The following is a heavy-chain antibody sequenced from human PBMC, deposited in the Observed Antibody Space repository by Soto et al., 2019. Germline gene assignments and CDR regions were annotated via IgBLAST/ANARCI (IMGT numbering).Heavy chain of an antibody. J-gene: IGHJ6*02. V-gene: IGHV1-3*01. Sequence: QVQLVQSGAEVKKPGASVKVSCKASGYTFTSYSMHWVRQAPGQRLEWMGWINAGNGNTKYSQKFQGRVTITRDTYAGTAYMELISLRSEDTAVYYCAREREGGNYDYVWGSYRSNAMDVWGQGTTVTVSS. CDR1: GYTFTSYS. D-gene: IGHD3-16*02. CDR2: INAGNGNT. CDR3: AREREGGNYDYVWGSYRSNAMDV.